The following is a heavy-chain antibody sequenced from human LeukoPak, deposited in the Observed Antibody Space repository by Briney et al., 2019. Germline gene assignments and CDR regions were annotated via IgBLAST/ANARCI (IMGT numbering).Heavy chain of an antibody. J-gene: IGHJ6*04. Sequence: GGSLRLSCTVSGFTVSSNSMSWVRQAPGKGLEWVSFIYSGTIHYSDSVKGRFTISRDNAKNSLYLQMNSLRAEDTAVYYCAELGITMIGGVWGKGTTVTISS. CDR3: AELGITMIGGV. V-gene: IGHV3-53*01. CDR2: IYSGTI. CDR1: GFTVSSNS. D-gene: IGHD3-10*02.